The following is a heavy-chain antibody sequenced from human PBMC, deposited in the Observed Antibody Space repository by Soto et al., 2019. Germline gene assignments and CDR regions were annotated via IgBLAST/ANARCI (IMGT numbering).Heavy chain of an antibody. V-gene: IGHV3-30-3*01. CDR2: ISYDGSNK. Sequence: QVQLVESGGGVVQPGRSLRLSCAASGFTFSSYAMHWVRQAPGKGLEWVAVISYDGSNKYYADSVKGRFTISRDNSKNALYLQMNSLIAEDTAVYYCAREWYFVDYWGQGTLVTVSS. J-gene: IGHJ4*02. CDR3: AREWYFVDY. CDR1: GFTFSSYA. D-gene: IGHD2-15*01.